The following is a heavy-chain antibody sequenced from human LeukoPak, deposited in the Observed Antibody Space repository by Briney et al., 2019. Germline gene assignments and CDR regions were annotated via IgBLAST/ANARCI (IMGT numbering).Heavy chain of an antibody. CDR1: GSIFSSYA. CDR2: ISYDGTNI. V-gene: IGHV3-30*18. D-gene: IGHD6-19*01. CDR3: SKDKCTIPVAYDY. J-gene: IGHJ4*02. Sequence: QPGGSLRLSCAASGSIFSSYAMSWVRQAPGKGLEWVAIISYDGTNIYYADSVKGRFTISRDNTKNTLFLQMNSLRAEDTAVYYCSKDKCTIPVAYDYWGQGTLVTVSS.